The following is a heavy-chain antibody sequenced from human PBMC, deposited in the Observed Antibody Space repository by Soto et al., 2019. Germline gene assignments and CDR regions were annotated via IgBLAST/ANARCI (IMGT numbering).Heavy chain of an antibody. CDR3: AREQQLVRGSFDY. CDR2: IIPIFGTA. V-gene: IGHV1-69*13. Sequence: ASVKVSCKASGGTFSSYAISWVRQAPGQGLEWMGGIIPIFGTANYAQKFQGRVTITADESTSTAYMELSSLRSEDTAVYYCAREQQLVRGSFDYSGPGTLVTVSS. J-gene: IGHJ4*02. CDR1: GGTFSSYA. D-gene: IGHD6-13*01.